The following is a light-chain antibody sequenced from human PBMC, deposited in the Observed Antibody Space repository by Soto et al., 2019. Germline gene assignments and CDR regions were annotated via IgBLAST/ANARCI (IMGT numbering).Light chain of an antibody. V-gene: IGLV2-23*01. CDR2: EGS. CDR3: CAYAGRTXLYV. CDR1: SSDVWSYNL. J-gene: IGLJ1*01. Sequence: QSLLSQPASVSGSPGQSITISCTGTSSDVWSYNLFSWYQQHPGKSPKVIICEGSKRPSGVSNRFSGSKSGNTASLTISGLQAEDEDDYYCCAYAGRTXLYVVGTGTKVXV.